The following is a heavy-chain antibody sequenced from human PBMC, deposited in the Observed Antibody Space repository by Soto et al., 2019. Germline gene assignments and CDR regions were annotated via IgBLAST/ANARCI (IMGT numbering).Heavy chain of an antibody. J-gene: IGHJ4*02. CDR1: GYTFTSYG. V-gene: IGHV1-18*01. CDR3: ARDLGSVVTAEKTDY. Sequence: ASVKVSCKASGYTFTSYGISWVRQAPGQGLECMGWISAYNGNTNYAQKLQGRVTMTTDTSTSTAYMELRSLRSDDTAVYYCARDLGSVVTAEKTDYWGQGTLITVSS. D-gene: IGHD2-21*02. CDR2: ISAYNGNT.